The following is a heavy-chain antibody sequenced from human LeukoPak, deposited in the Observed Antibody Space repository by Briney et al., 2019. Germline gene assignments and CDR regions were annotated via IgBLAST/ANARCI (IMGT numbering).Heavy chain of an antibody. CDR1: GDFMSSSY. CDR3: ARVPLSYGDYGAFGHYFDY. Sequence: SETLSLTCTVSGDFMSSSYWSWIRQPPGKGLEWIGYIYYTGSTNYNPSLKSRVTISVDKSKNQFSLKLTSVTAADTAVYYCARVPLSYGDYGAFGHYFDYWGQGSLVTVSS. CDR2: IYYTGST. J-gene: IGHJ4*02. D-gene: IGHD4-17*01. V-gene: IGHV4-59*01.